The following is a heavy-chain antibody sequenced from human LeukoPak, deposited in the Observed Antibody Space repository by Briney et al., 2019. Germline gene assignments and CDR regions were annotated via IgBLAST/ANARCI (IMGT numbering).Heavy chain of an antibody. CDR1: GGSISSYY. D-gene: IGHD2-8*02. V-gene: IGHV4-59*01. CDR3: ARDGGVSLRGNRPRYYFYYMDV. J-gene: IGHJ6*03. CDR2: ICDSGTT. Sequence: PSETLSLTCTVSGGSISSYYWSWIRQPPGKGLQWIGYICDSGTTNYNPSLKSRVTISVDPSKNKFSLKVNSVTAADTAVYYCARDGGVSLRGNRPRYYFYYMDVWGKGTTVTVSS.